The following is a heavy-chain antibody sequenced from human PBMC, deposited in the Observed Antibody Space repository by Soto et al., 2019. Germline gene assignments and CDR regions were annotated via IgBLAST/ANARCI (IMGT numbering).Heavy chain of an antibody. CDR3: ARGNYYGSGIYYNELPAVASHY. J-gene: IGHJ4*02. V-gene: IGHV1-18*01. D-gene: IGHD3-10*01. Sequence: ASVKVSCKASGYTFTSYGISWVRQAPGQGLEWMGWISAYNGNTNYAQKFQGRVTMTRDTSTSTVYMELSSLRSEDTAVYYCARGNYYGSGIYYNELPAVASHYWCPGLLVTLSS. CDR2: ISAYNGNT. CDR1: GYTFTSYG.